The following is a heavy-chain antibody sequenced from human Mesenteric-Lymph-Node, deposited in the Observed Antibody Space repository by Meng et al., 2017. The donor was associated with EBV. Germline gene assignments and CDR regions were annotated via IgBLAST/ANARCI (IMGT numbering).Heavy chain of an antibody. Sequence: QGQLKESGPGVVKPSGTLSRTCAVSGASISGPNWWSWVRQPPGKGLEWIGEVYHSGSTNYNPSLKSRVSMSVDTSKNHFSLKLTSVTAADTAMYYCAEVLNGYYYFDYWGQGTLVTVSS. D-gene: IGHD3-22*01. V-gene: IGHV4-4*02. CDR3: AEVLNGYYYFDY. J-gene: IGHJ4*02. CDR1: GASISGPNW. CDR2: VYHSGST.